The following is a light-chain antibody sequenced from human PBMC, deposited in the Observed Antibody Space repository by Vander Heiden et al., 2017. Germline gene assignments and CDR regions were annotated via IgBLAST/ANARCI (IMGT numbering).Light chain of an antibody. J-gene: IGLJ3*02. Sequence: QSALTPARSVSGPPGQSVTISCTGTGSDGGGETCFARYQQHPGKAPQPTIYDDSERPSWVPARFSCAKSGNTASLTISGIPTEDEADDDCCSYPGSYTPHVMFGGGTKLTVL. CDR2: DDS. CDR3: CSYPGSYTPHVM. CDR1: GSDGGGETC. V-gene: IGLV2-11*01.